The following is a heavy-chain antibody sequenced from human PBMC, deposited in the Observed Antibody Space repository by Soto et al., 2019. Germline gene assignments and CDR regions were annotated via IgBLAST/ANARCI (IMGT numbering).Heavy chain of an antibody. CDR3: ARVSDFVVVPAAVSLDV. CDR1: GGSFSGYY. V-gene: IGHV4-34*01. J-gene: IGHJ6*02. CDR2: INHSGRT. D-gene: IGHD2-2*01. Sequence: QVQLQQWGAGLLKPSETLSLTCAVYGGSFSGYYWSWIRQPPGKGLEWIAEINHSGRTNYNPSLKSRVPISVDTSRSQISLGLSSATAADTAVYYCARVSDFVVVPAAVSLDVWGLGTTVTVSS.